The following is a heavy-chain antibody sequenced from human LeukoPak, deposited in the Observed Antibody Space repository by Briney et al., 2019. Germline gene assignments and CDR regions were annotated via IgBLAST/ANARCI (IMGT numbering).Heavy chain of an antibody. J-gene: IGHJ4*02. Sequence: GGSLRLSCVVSGITLSNYGMSWVRQAPGKGLEWVSGISERGGSTNYADSVKGRFIISRDNSKNTLYLQMNGLRAEDTAVYYCAKDLGSSSWYYFDYWGQGTLVTVSS. V-gene: IGHV3-23*01. D-gene: IGHD6-13*01. CDR3: AKDLGSSSWYYFDY. CDR2: ISERGGST. CDR1: GITLSNYG.